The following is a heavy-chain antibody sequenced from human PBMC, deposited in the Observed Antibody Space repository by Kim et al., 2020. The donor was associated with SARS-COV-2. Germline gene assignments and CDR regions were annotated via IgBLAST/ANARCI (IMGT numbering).Heavy chain of an antibody. Sequence: GESLKISCKGSGYSFTSYWIGWVRQMPGKGLEWMGIIYPGDSDTRYSPSFQGQVTISADKSISTAYLQWSSLKASDTAMYYCARHRLPGLLWFGELFDWFDPWGQGTLVTVSS. CDR1: GYSFTSYW. J-gene: IGHJ5*02. D-gene: IGHD3-10*01. CDR3: ARHRLPGLLWFGELFDWFDP. V-gene: IGHV5-51*01. CDR2: IYPGDSDT.